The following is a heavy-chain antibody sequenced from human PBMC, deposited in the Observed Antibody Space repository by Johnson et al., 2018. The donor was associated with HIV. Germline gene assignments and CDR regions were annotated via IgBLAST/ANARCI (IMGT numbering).Heavy chain of an antibody. J-gene: IGHJ3*02. CDR2: IKQDGSEK. D-gene: IGHD6-13*01. V-gene: IGHV3-7*01. CDR3: ARVRSSSWLFSDI. CDR1: GFTFSSYW. Sequence: VQLVESGGGLVQPGGSLRLSCAASGFTFSSYWMSWVRQAPGKGLEWVANIKQDGSEKYYVDSVKGRFTISRDNAKNSLYLQMNSLRAEDTAVYYCARVRSSSWLFSDIWGQGTMVTVSS.